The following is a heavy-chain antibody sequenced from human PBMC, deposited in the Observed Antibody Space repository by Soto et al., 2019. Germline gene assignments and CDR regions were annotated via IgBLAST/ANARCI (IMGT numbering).Heavy chain of an antibody. CDR1: GGSISSYY. CDR3: ARHPLVGPYFFDY. D-gene: IGHD1-26*01. Sequence: PSETLSLTCTVSGGSISSYYWSWIRQPPGKGLEWIGYISYSGNTKYDPSLKSRVTLSVDTSKNQFSLNLSSVAAADTAVYYCARHPLVGPYFFDYWGQGTLVTVSS. V-gene: IGHV4-59*08. J-gene: IGHJ4*02. CDR2: ISYSGNT.